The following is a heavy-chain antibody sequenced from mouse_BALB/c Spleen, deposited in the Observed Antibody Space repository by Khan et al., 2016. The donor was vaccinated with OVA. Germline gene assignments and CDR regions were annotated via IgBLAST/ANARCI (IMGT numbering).Heavy chain of an antibody. J-gene: IGHJ3*01. CDR3: ARGGYGTFAY. V-gene: IGHV1-37*01. D-gene: IGHD2-1*01. CDR1: GYSFTGYI. CDR2: INPNNGDP. Sequence: VQLQQSGPELVKPGASMKISCKASGYSFTGYILNWVKQSHGKNLEWIGRINPNNGDPTYNQKFKGKATLTIDRSSSTAYMELLSLTAEDVAVYYCARGGYGTFAYWGQGTLVTVSA.